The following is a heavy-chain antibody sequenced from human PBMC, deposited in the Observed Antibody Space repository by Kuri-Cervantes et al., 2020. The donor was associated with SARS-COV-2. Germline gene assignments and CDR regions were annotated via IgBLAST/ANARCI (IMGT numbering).Heavy chain of an antibody. CDR3: AKDGRLIAARLPQPGQTYFDY. Sequence: GGSLSLSCAAYRFTFSSYAMSWVRQAAGKGMEWVSAISGSGGSTYYADSVKGRFTISRDNSKNTLYLQMNSLRAEDTAVYYCAKDGRLIAARLPQPGQTYFDYWGQGTLVTVSS. CDR1: RFTFSSYA. J-gene: IGHJ4*02. V-gene: IGHV3-23*01. D-gene: IGHD6-6*01. CDR2: ISGSGGST.